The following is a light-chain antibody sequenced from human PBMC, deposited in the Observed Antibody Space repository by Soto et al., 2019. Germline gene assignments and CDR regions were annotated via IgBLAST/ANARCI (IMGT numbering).Light chain of an antibody. V-gene: IGKV3D-20*02. CDR3: QQRSSWHPIT. CDR2: GAS. CDR1: QSVISTY. J-gene: IGKJ5*01. Sequence: EIVLTQSPGTLSLSPGERATLSCRASQSVISTYLAWYQQKPGQAPRLLIYGASSRAIGIPDRFSGSGSGTDFTLTISRLEHEDFATYYCQQRSSWHPITFGQGTRLEIK.